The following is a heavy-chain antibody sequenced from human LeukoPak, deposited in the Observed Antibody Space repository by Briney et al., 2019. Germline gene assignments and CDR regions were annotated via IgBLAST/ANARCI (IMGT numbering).Heavy chain of an antibody. D-gene: IGHD6-19*01. V-gene: IGHV1-69*05. CDR1: GGTFSSYA. CDR2: IIPIFGTA. Sequence: SVKVSCKASGGTFSSYAISWVRQAPGQGLEWMGRIIPIFGTANYAQKFQGRVTMTRDTSTSTVYMELSSLRSEDTAVYYCAREGIAVAGDLGYWGQGTLVTVSS. CDR3: AREGIAVAGDLGY. J-gene: IGHJ4*02.